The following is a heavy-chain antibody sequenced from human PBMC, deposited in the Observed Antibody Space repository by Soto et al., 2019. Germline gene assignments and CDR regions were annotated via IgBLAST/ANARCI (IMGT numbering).Heavy chain of an antibody. J-gene: IGHJ4*02. V-gene: IGHV1-69*02. CDR1: GGTFSSYT. CDR3: ATGHDGDYFGY. Sequence: QVQLVQSGAEVKKPGSSVKVSCKASGGTFSSYTISWVRQAPGQGLEWMGRIIPILGRANYAQKFQGRVTITAYKSTSTAYMELSSVRSEDTAVYYCATGHDGDYFGYWGQGTLVTVSS. CDR2: IIPILGRA. D-gene: IGHD4-17*01.